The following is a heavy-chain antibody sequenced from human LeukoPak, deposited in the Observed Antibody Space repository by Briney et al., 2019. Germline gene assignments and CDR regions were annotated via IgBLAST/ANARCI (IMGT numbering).Heavy chain of an antibody. CDR1: GFTFSRYA. CDR3: AKRGVETTGGYHSNY. D-gene: IGHD4-11*01. V-gene: IGHV3-23*01. J-gene: IGHJ4*02. Sequence: GGSLRLSCAASGFTFSRYASSCVRQAPGKGLEWVSAISGSGVSTYYADSVKGRFTISRDNSKNTLYLQMNSLRAEDTAVYYCAKRGVETTGGYHSNYWGQGTLVTVSS. CDR2: ISGSGVST.